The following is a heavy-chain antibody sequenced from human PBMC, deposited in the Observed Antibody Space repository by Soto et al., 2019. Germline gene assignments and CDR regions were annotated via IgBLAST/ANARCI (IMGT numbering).Heavy chain of an antibody. J-gene: IGHJ6*02. CDR3: ARETLSFGSALDV. D-gene: IGHD3-3*01. V-gene: IGHV3-43*01. Sequence: HPGGSLRLSCAASGFRFDDYNIHWVRQAPGKGLEWVSLITWNGGNTYYADSVKGRFTISRDGTTESVSLQMTSLKREDTGLYYCARETLSFGSALDVWGQGTMVTAP. CDR2: ITWNGGNT. CDR1: GFRFDDYN.